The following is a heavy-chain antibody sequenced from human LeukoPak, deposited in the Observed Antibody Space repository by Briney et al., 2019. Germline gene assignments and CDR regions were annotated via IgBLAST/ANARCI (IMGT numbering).Heavy chain of an antibody. CDR2: ISYSGSA. CDR3: ARVRQWEILGAFDL. CDR1: GASVTHGGFS. Sequence: MPSETLSLTCAVSGASVTHGGFSWTWVRQPPGKGLEWLALISYSGSAHYTLSLKGRLSISVDTSKNQFSLKLTSVTAADTAVYYCARVRQWEILGAFDLWGQGTTVTVSS. D-gene: IGHD1-26*01. V-gene: IGHV4-30-4*07. J-gene: IGHJ3*01.